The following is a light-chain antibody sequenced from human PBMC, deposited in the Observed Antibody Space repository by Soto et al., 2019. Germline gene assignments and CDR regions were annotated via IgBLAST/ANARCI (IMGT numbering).Light chain of an antibody. CDR3: QQYDNWPWT. V-gene: IGKV3-15*01. Sequence: IVLTQSPGTLSLSPGERGALSCRASQSVSSNYVAWYQQKPGQAPRLLIYGASRRATGFPARFSSSGSGTDFTLTISSPQSEDFAVYYCQQYDNWPWTFGQGTKVDIK. J-gene: IGKJ1*01. CDR1: QSVSSN. CDR2: GAS.